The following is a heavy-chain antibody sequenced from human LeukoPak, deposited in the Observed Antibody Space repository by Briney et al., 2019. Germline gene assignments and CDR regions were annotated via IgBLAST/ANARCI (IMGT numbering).Heavy chain of an antibody. CDR2: IYYSGST. CDR1: GGSISSSSYY. D-gene: IGHD3-10*01. V-gene: IGHV4-39*01. CDR3: ASLGFSRGYFDY. J-gene: IGHJ4*02. Sequence: SETLSLTCTVSGGSISSSSYYWGWIRQPPGEGLEWIGSIYYSGSTYYNPSLKSRVTISVDTSKNQFSLKLSSVTAADTAVYYCASLGFSRGYFDYWGQGTLVTVSS.